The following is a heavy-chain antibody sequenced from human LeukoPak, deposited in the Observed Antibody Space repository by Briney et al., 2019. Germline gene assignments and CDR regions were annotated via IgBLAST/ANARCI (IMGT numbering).Heavy chain of an antibody. D-gene: IGHD3-3*01. CDR1: GDSTSSDRYY. V-gene: IGHV4-39*07. Sequence: SESLSLTCTISGDSTSSDRYYGGWVRQPPGKGLEWIGNIYYSGSTYYNPSLKSRVTISVDTSKNQFSLKLSSVTAADTAVYYCARVGITIFGVVNSFDYWGQGTLVTVSS. CDR3: ARVGITIFGVVNSFDY. J-gene: IGHJ4*02. CDR2: IYYSGST.